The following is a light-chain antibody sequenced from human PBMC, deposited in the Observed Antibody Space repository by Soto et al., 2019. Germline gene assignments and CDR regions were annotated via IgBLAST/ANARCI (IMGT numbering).Light chain of an antibody. CDR2: DAS. J-gene: IGKJ4*01. CDR1: QSVSSY. CDR3: QQRSNFLT. Sequence: EILLTQSPATLSLCPGERATLSCRASQSVSSYLAWYQQKPGQAPRLLIYDASNRATGIPARFSGSGSGTDFTLTISSLEPEDFAVYYCQQRSNFLTFGGGTKVEIK. V-gene: IGKV3-11*01.